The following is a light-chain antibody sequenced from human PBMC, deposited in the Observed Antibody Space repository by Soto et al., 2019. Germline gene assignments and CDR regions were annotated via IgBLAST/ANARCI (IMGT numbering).Light chain of an antibody. V-gene: IGLV2-14*01. Sequence: QSVLTQPASVSGSRGQSITISCTGTSSDVGGYNYVSWYQQHPGKAPKLMIYEVSNRPAGVYNRFSGSKSGNTAALTISGLQAENEADDYCSCYTTSTTYVFWPASKVAVL. CDR2: EVS. CDR3: SCYTTSTTYV. CDR1: SSDVGGYNY. J-gene: IGLJ1*01.